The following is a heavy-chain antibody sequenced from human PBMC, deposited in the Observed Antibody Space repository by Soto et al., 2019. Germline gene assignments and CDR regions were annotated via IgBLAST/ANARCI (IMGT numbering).Heavy chain of an antibody. D-gene: IGHD2-2*01. J-gene: IGHJ6*02. Sequence: ASVKVSCKASGYTFTSYYMHWVRQAPGQGLEWMGIINPSGGSTSYAQKFQGRVTMTRDTSTSTVYMELSSLRSEDTAVYYCARDLIVVVPAAEIDHYYYGMVVWGQGTTVTVSS. CDR2: INPSGGST. CDR3: ARDLIVVVPAAEIDHYYYGMVV. CDR1: GYTFTSYY. V-gene: IGHV1-46*03.